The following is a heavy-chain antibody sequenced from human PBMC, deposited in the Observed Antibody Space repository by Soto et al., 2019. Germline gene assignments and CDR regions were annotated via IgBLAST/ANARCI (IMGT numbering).Heavy chain of an antibody. CDR1: GFTFSSYG. D-gene: IGHD1-1*01. V-gene: IGHV3-33*01. Sequence: PGGSLRLSCAAAGFTFSSYGMHWVRQAPGKGLEWVAVIWYDGSNKYYADSVKGRFTISRDNSKNTLYLQMNSLRAEDTAVYYCARGEWLERPTALDHWAQGTLVPVSS. CDR3: ARGEWLERPTALDH. CDR2: IWYDGSNK. J-gene: IGHJ4*02.